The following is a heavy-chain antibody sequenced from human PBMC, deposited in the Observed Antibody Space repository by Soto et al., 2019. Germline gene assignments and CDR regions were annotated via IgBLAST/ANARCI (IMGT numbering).Heavy chain of an antibody. J-gene: IGHJ6*02. CDR3: ARAHRAGDFWSGYYPYYYGMDV. D-gene: IGHD3-3*01. V-gene: IGHV3-21*01. CDR1: GFTFSSYS. CDR2: ISSSSSYI. Sequence: GGSLRLSCAASGFTFSSYSMNWVRQAPGKGLEWVSSISSSSSYIYYADSVKGRFTISRDNAKNSLYLQMNSLRAEDTAVYYCARAHRAGDFWSGYYPYYYGMDVWGQGTTVTVSS.